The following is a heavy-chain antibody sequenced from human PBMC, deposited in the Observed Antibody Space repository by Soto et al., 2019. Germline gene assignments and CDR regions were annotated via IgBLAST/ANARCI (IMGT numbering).Heavy chain of an antibody. V-gene: IGHV1-2*02. CDR2: INSTTGGT. J-gene: IGHJ4*02. CDR3: ASAAVTGTAGLDF. CDR1: GYNFSGFY. Sequence: APAKVSCKASGYNFSGFYMHWVRQAPAQGLEWMGWINSTTGGTKSAEKFQGRVTMTRDTSISTAYMDLSRLTSDDTAVYYCASAAVTGTAGLDFWGQGTQVTVSS. D-gene: IGHD6-19*01.